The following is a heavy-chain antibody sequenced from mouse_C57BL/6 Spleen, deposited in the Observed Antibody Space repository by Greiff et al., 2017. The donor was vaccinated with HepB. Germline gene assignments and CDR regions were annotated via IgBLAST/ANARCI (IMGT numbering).Heavy chain of an antibody. V-gene: IGHV1-81*01. J-gene: IGHJ2*01. CDR2: IYPRSGNT. Sequence: QVQLQQSGAELARPGASVKLSCKASGYTFTSYGISWVKQRTGQGLEWIGEIYPRSGNTYYNEKFKGKATLTANKSSSTAYMELRSLTSEDTADYFGARRGLYYLDYWGQGTTLTVSS. D-gene: IGHD3-1*01. CDR3: ARRGLYYLDY. CDR1: GYTFTSYG.